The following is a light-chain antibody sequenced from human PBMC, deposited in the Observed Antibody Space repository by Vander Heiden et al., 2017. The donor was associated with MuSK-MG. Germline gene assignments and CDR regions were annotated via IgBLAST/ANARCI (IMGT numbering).Light chain of an antibody. J-gene: IGKJ5*01. V-gene: IGKV2-30*01. Sequence: DVVMTQSPLSLPVTLGQPASISCRSSQSLLTSDGNTYLSWFQQRPGQSPRRLIYKVSNRGSGVPDRISGSGSGTDFTLRISRVEAEDVGLYYCMQSTHWPLTFGQGTRLXI. CDR3: MQSTHWPLT. CDR2: KVS. CDR1: QSLLTSDGNTY.